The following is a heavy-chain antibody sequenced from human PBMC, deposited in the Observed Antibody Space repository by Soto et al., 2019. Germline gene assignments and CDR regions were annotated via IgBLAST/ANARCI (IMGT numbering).Heavy chain of an antibody. CDR2: IYSGGNT. CDR3: ARVDYESSGYPAAEYFQH. CDR1: GFTVSSSY. V-gene: IGHV3-66*01. Sequence: EVQLVESGGGLVQPGGSLRLSCAASGFTVSSSYMSWVRQAPGKGLEWVSLIYSGGNTYYADSVKGRFTISRDTSKNTLYLQMNSLRAEDAALYYCARVDYESSGYPAAEYFQHWGQGTLLTVSS. J-gene: IGHJ1*01. D-gene: IGHD3-22*01.